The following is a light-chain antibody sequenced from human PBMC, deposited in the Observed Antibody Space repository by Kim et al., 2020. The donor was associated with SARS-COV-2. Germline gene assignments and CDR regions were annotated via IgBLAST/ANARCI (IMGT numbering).Light chain of an antibody. J-gene: IGLJ2*01. CDR2: EDD. Sequence: GRTGTIACTRSSGSIDDNYVQWYQQRPGGGPTTVIYEDDQRPAGVSDRFSGSIDNSSNSASLTISGLRTEDEADYYCQSYNRDNVIFGGGTQLTVL. V-gene: IGLV6-57*03. CDR1: SGSIDDNY. CDR3: QSYNRDNVI.